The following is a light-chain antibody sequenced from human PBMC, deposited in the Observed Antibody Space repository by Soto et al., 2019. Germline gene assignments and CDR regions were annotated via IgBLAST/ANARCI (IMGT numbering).Light chain of an antibody. CDR2: GAS. Sequence: EIVLTQSPDTLSLSPGESATLSCRASQSVSSSYLAWYQQKPGRAPRLLIYGASNRATGIPDRFSGSGSGTDFTLTINRLEPDDFAVFYCQQYDASSTFGQGTRLEIE. J-gene: IGKJ5*01. CDR1: QSVSSSY. CDR3: QQYDASST. V-gene: IGKV3-20*01.